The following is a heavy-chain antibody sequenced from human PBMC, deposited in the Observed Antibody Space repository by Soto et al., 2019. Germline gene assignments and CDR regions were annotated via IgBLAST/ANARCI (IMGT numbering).Heavy chain of an antibody. Sequence: ASVKVSCKASGYTFTSYGISGVLQSPLQWLDWMGWISAYNGNTNYAQKLQGRVTMTTDTSTSTAYMELRSLRSDDTAVYYCARVGEVLRYFDWLLPPRGFDPWGQGTLVTVSS. CDR2: ISAYNGNT. D-gene: IGHD3-9*01. J-gene: IGHJ5*02. CDR1: GYTFTSYG. V-gene: IGHV1-18*01. CDR3: ARVGEVLRYFDWLLPPRGFDP.